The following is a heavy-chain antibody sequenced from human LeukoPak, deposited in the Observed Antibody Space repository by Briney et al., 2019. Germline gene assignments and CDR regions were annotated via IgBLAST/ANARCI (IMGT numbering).Heavy chain of an antibody. Sequence: SETLSLTCTVSGGSISSYYWSWIRQPPGKGLEWIGYIYYSGSTNYNPSLKSRVTISVDTSKNQFSQKLSSVTAADTAVYYCARHSTFGGVIVENWFDPWGQGTLVTVSS. D-gene: IGHD3-16*02. V-gene: IGHV4-59*08. J-gene: IGHJ5*02. CDR3: ARHSTFGGVIVENWFDP. CDR1: GGSISSYY. CDR2: IYYSGST.